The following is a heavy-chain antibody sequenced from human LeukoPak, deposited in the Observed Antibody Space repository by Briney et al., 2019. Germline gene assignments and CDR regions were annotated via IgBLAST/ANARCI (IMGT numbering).Heavy chain of an antibody. Sequence: SGPTLVNPTETLTLTCTFSGFSLRSSPMGVGWIRQPPGKALEWLALIYWDDDKRYRPSLQSRLTITKDTSKNQIVLTMTNMDPVDTATYFCAHRLDVVGNWHSGAFDFWGRGTMVTVSS. V-gene: IGHV2-5*02. J-gene: IGHJ3*01. CDR3: AHRLDVVGNWHSGAFDF. D-gene: IGHD1/OR15-1a*01. CDR2: IYWDDDK. CDR1: GFSLRSSPMG.